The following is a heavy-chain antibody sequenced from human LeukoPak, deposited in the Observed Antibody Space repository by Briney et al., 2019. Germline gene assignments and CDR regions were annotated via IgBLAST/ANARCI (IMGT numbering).Heavy chain of an antibody. Sequence: SETLSLTCTVSGGSISSANYYWNWIRQPPGKGLEWFGYIYYTGGTYYNPSLKSRVTISVDTSKKQFSLKLNSVTAADTAVYYCARDYGGYGRFDFWGQGTLVTVSS. CDR1: GGSISSANYY. D-gene: IGHD5-12*01. J-gene: IGHJ4*02. V-gene: IGHV4-30-4*08. CDR3: ARDYGGYGRFDF. CDR2: IYYTGGT.